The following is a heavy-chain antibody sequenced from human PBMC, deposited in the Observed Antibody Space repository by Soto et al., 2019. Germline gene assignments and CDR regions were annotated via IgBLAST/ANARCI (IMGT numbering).Heavy chain of an antibody. CDR2: ISGSGGST. Sequence: EVQLLESWGGLVQPGGSLRISCAASGFTFSSYSMTWVRQAPGKGLEWVSTISGSGGSTYYMDSVKGRFTISRDNSKNTLYLQMNSLRADDTAVYYCAKDWTSIWGQGTMVNVSS. D-gene: IGHD3-3*01. CDR1: GFTFSSYS. CDR3: AKDWTSI. J-gene: IGHJ3*02. V-gene: IGHV3-23*01.